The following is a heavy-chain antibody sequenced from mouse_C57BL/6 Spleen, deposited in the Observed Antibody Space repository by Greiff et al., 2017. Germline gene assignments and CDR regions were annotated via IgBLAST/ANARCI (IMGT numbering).Heavy chain of an antibody. J-gene: IGHJ1*03. CDR2: ISSGCSDT. D-gene: IGHD1-1*01. Sequence: EVQLVESGGDLVKPGGSLKLSCEASGFTFSSYGMSWVRQTPDKRLEWVATISSGCSDTYYPDSVKGRFTISRENAKNTLYLQMSSLKSEDTAMYYCARHITTPCWSFDVWGTGTPVTVSS. CDR3: ARHITTPCWSFDV. CDR1: GFTFSSYG. V-gene: IGHV5-6*01.